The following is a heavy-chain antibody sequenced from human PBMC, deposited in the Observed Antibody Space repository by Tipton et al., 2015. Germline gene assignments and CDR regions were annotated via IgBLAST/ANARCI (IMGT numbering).Heavy chain of an antibody. J-gene: IGHJ4*02. Sequence: TLSLTCAVSAYSITSDYCWGWIRQPPGKGLEWIGSISHSGNTYYNPSLKSRVTISVDTSKNQFSLRVRSVTAADTAVYYCACQDYDILTRDYQTVDYWGQGTLVTVSS. D-gene: IGHD3-9*01. CDR3: ACQDYDILTRDYQTVDY. CDR2: ISHSGNT. V-gene: IGHV4-38-2*01. CDR1: AYSITSDYC.